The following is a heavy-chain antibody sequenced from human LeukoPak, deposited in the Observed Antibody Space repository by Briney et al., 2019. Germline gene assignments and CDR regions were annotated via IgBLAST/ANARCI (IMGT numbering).Heavy chain of an antibody. CDR2: IIPILGIA. CDR1: GGTFSSYA. V-gene: IGHV1-69*04. J-gene: IGHJ4*02. Sequence: SVKVSCKASGGTFSSYAISWVRQAPGQGLEWMGRIIPILGIANYAQKFQGRVTITADKSTSTAYMELSSLRSEDTAVYYCASVYCSGGSCYPHLGYWGQGTLVTVSS. D-gene: IGHD2-15*01. CDR3: ASVYCSGGSCYPHLGY.